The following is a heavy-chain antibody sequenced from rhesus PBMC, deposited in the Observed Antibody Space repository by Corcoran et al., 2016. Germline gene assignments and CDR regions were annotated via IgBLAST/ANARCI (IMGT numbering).Heavy chain of an antibody. D-gene: IGHD1-1-1*01. V-gene: IGHV4-169*02. CDR2: IYGSGRST. CDR1: GGSISSSY. Sequence: QLQLQESGPGLVKPSETLSVTCAVSGGSISSSYWSWIRQAPGKGLEWIGYIYGSGRSTNYNPSLKSRVTLSVDTSKNQLSLKLSSVTAADTAVYYCASGIAGKYDYWGQGVLVTVSS. J-gene: IGHJ4*01. CDR3: ASGIAGKYDY.